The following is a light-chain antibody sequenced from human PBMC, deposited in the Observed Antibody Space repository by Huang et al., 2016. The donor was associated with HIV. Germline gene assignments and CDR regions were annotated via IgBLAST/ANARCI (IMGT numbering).Light chain of an antibody. CDR2: DAS. V-gene: IGKV3-11*01. CDR3: QHRKWHPT. CDR1: QSISNY. J-gene: IGKJ4*01. Sequence: EIVLTQSPVTLSLSPGERATLSCRASQSISNYLVWYQQKPGQAPRLLIYDASTRASGIPARFGGSGSGTDFTLTISSLEPDDFAVYYCQHRKWHPTFGGGTKVEIK.